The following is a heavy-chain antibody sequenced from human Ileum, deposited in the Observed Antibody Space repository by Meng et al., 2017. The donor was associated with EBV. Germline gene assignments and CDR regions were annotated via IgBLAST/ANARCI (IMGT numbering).Heavy chain of an antibody. CDR2: IYHSGIT. CDR1: GGSISSSNW. J-gene: IGHJ4*02. Sequence: QVQLQESGPGLVTPSGTLSLTCAVSGGSISSSNWWSWVRQPPGKGLEWIGEIYHSGITIYNPSLKSRVTMSVDNSKNQFSLKLNSMTAADTAVYYCARDPTGGEDHQRVWGQGTLVTVSS. CDR3: ARDPTGGEDHQRV. V-gene: IGHV4-4*02. D-gene: IGHD1-14*01.